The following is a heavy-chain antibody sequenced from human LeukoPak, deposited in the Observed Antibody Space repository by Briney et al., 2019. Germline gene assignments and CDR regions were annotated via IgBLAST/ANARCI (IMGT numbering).Heavy chain of an antibody. V-gene: IGHV1-18*01. CDR1: GYTFTSYV. CDR2: ISAYNGNT. Sequence: ASVKVSCKASGYTFTSYVSWVRQAPGQGLEWMGWISAYNGNTNYAQKLQGRVTMTTDTSTSTAYMELRSLRSDDTAVYYCARDHSMVRGVPPGYWGQGTLVTVSS. D-gene: IGHD3-10*01. CDR3: ARDHSMVRGVPPGY. J-gene: IGHJ4*02.